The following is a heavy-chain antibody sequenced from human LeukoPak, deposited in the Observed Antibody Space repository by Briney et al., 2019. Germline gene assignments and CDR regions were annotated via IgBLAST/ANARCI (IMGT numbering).Heavy chain of an antibody. CDR3: ARDRPWGSSHNWFDP. V-gene: IGHV4-4*07. J-gene: IGHJ5*02. Sequence: SETLPLTCTASGGSISSYYWSWIRQPAGKGLEWIGRIYTSGSTNYNPSLKSRVTMSVDTSKNQFSLKLSSVTAADTAVYYCARDRPWGSSHNWFDPWGQGTLVTVSS. D-gene: IGHD6-13*01. CDR1: GGSISSYY. CDR2: IYTSGST.